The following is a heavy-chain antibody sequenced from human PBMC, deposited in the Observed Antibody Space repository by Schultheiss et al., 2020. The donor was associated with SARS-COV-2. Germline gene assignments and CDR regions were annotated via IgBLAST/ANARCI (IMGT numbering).Heavy chain of an antibody. D-gene: IGHD6-6*01. Sequence: SETLSLTCSVSGGSISTARYYWSWIRQPPGKGLEWIGEINHSGSTNYNPSLKSRVTISVDTSKNQFSLKLSSVTAADTAVYYCARGEYSSSFLGTTGYYGMDVWGQGTTVTVSS. V-gene: IGHV4-34*01. CDR1: GGSISTARYY. J-gene: IGHJ6*02. CDR2: INHSGST. CDR3: ARGEYSSSFLGTTGYYGMDV.